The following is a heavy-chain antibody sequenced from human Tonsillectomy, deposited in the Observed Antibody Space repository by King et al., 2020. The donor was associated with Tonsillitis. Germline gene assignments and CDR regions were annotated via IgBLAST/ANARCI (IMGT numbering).Heavy chain of an antibody. J-gene: IGHJ6*02. V-gene: IGHV5-51*01. CDR3: ARLPGYCSSASCRQYYYYGMDV. CDR1: GYSFTSYW. D-gene: IGHD2-2*01. CDR2: IYPGDSDT. Sequence: QLVQSGAEVKKPGASLKISCKGSGYSFTSYWIGWVRQMPGKGLEWMGIIYPGDSDTRYSPSFQGQVTISADKSISTAYLQWSSLKASDTAMYYCARLPGYCSSASCRQYYYYGMDVWGQGTTVTVSS.